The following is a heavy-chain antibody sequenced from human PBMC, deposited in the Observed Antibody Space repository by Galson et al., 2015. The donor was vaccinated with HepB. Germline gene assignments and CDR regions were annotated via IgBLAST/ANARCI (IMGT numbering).Heavy chain of an antibody. J-gene: IGHJ4*02. CDR2: ISYDGSNK. D-gene: IGHD4-17*01. V-gene: IGHV3-30*18. CDR3: AKDADYVVDY. CDR1: GFTFSSPV. Sequence: LGLSCAASGFTFSSPVMHWVRQAPGKGLECVAVISYDGSNKYYAASAKVRFTISRDNSKNTLYLQMNSLRAEDTAVYYWAKDADYVVDYWGQGTLVTVSS.